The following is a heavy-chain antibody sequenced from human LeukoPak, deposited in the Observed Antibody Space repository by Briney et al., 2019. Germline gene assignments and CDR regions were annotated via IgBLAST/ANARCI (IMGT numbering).Heavy chain of an antibody. CDR3: TRESNYYDSSGYHKNFDY. Sequence: GGSLRLSCTASGFTFGDYAMSWFRQAPGKGLEGVGFIRSKAYGGTTEYAASVKGRFTISRDDSKSIAYLQMNSLKTEDTAVYYCTRESNYYDSSGYHKNFDYWGQGTLVTVSS. CDR1: GFTFGDYA. CDR2: IRSKAYGGTT. J-gene: IGHJ4*02. V-gene: IGHV3-49*03. D-gene: IGHD3-22*01.